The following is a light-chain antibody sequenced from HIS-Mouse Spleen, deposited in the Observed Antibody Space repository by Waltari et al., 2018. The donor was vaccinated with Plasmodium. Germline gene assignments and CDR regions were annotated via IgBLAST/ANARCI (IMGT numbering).Light chain of an antibody. Sequence: SYELTQPPSVSVSPGQTARTTCSGDELPKKYAYGYQQKSGQAPVLVIYEDSKRTSGIPERFSGSSSGTMATLTISGAQVEDEADYYCYSTDSSGNHRVFGGGTKLTVL. CDR3: YSTDSSGNHRV. CDR2: EDS. CDR1: ELPKKY. J-gene: IGLJ3*02. V-gene: IGLV3-10*01.